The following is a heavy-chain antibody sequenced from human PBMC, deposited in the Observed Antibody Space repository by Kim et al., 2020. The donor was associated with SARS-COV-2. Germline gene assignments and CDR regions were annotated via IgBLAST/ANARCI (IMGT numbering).Heavy chain of an antibody. CDR2: T. D-gene: IGHD6-13*01. Sequence: TGYAQKCQGRVTMTRNTSISTAYMELSSLRSEDTAVYYCASLAADEPGNPWGQGTLVTVSS. CDR3: ASLAADEPGNP. J-gene: IGHJ5*02. V-gene: IGHV1-8*01.